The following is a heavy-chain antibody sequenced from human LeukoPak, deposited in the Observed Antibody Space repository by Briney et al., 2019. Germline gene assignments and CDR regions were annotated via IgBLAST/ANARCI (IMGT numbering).Heavy chain of an antibody. D-gene: IGHD3-22*01. Sequence: GGSMRLSCAASGFTVSSHYMSWVRQAQGKGLEWVAVIYSGGSTYYAGSVKGRFTITRDNSKNTLYLQMNSLRAEDTAVYYCARRYYYDSSGYYYGYWGQGTLVTVSS. CDR3: ARRYYYDSSGYYYGY. CDR1: GFTVSSHY. CDR2: IYSGGST. V-gene: IGHV3-66*02. J-gene: IGHJ4*02.